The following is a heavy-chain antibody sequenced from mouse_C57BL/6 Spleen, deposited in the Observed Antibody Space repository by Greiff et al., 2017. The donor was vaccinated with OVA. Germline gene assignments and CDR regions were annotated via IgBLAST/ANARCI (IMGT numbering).Heavy chain of an antibody. D-gene: IGHD1-1*02. CDR1: GYTFTNYW. Sequence: QVQLKESGAELVRPGTSVKMSCKASGYTFTNYWIGWAKQRPGHGLEWIGDIYPGGGYTNYNEKFKGKATLTADKSSSTAYMQFSSLTSEDSAIYYCATVATPYYFDYWGQGTTLTVSS. V-gene: IGHV1-63*01. CDR3: ATVATPYYFDY. J-gene: IGHJ2*01. CDR2: IYPGGGYT.